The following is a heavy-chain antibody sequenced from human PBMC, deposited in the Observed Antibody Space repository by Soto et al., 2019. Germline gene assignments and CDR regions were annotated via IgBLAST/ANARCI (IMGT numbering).Heavy chain of an antibody. CDR1: GFTFTSSA. CDR3: ARGILGYCGGATCHPERLAP. CDR2: IVVGSGNT. Sequence: GASVKVSCKASGFTFTSSAVQWVRQARGQRLEWIGWIVVGSGNTNYAQKFQERVTITRGMSTSTAYMELSSLRFEDTAVYYCARGILGYCGGATCHPERLAPWGQRALVTVSS. D-gene: IGHD2-15*01. J-gene: IGHJ1*01. V-gene: IGHV1-58*01.